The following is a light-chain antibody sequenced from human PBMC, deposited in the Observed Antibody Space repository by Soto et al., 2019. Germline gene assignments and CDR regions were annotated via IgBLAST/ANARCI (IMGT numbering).Light chain of an antibody. V-gene: IGLV2-14*01. CDR2: NVS. Sequence: QSALTQPASVSGSPGQSITSSCTGTSRDVGGYNYVSWYQQHPGKAPKLMIYNVSNRPSWVSNRFSGSKSGNTASLTISGLQAEDEADYYCSSYTSSSTPDVFGTGTKVTVL. CDR1: SRDVGGYNY. J-gene: IGLJ1*01. CDR3: SSYTSSSTPDV.